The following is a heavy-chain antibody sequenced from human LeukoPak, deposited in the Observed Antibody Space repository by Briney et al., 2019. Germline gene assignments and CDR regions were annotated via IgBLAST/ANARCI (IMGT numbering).Heavy chain of an antibody. D-gene: IGHD3-22*01. Sequence: PSETLSLTCTVSGGSISSGSYYWTWIRQPAGKGLEWIGRVYTSGSTSYNPSLKSRVTISLDTSKNQFSLKLNSVTAADTAVYYCAGTYYYDSSGLGDWGQGTLVTVSS. CDR2: VYTSGST. CDR3: AGTYYYDSSGLGD. J-gene: IGHJ4*02. CDR1: GGSISSGSYY. V-gene: IGHV4-61*02.